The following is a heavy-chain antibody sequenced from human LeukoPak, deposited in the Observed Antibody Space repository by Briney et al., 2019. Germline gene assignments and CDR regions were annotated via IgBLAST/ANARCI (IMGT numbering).Heavy chain of an antibody. Sequence: SQTLSLTFAISGDSVSSNSAAWKWIRQSPSRSLEWLGRTYYRSKWYNDYAVSVKSRITINPDTSKNQFSLQLNSVTPEDTAVYYCARDRYPNYDSSGNWFDPWGQGTLVTVSS. CDR1: GDSVSSNSAA. D-gene: IGHD3-22*01. V-gene: IGHV6-1*01. CDR2: TYYRSKWYN. CDR3: ARDRYPNYDSSGNWFDP. J-gene: IGHJ5*02.